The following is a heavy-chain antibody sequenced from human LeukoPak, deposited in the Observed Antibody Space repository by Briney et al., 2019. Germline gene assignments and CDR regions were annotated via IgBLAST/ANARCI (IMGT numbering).Heavy chain of an antibody. Sequence: PLETLSLTCTVSGGSISSYYWSWIRQPPGKGLEWIGYIYYSGSTNYNPALKSRVTISVDTSKNQFSLKLSSVTAADTAVYYCARDRMITFGGDPDYMDVWGKGTTVTVSS. D-gene: IGHD3-16*01. CDR1: GGSISSYY. CDR2: IYYSGST. CDR3: ARDRMITFGGDPDYMDV. V-gene: IGHV4-59*01. J-gene: IGHJ6*03.